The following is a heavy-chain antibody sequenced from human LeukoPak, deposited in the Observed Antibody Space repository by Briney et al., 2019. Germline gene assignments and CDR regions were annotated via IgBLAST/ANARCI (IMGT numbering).Heavy chain of an antibody. V-gene: IGHV1-69*01. CDR2: IIPIFGTA. CDR1: GGTFSSYA. D-gene: IGHD3-22*01. Sequence: SVKVSCKASGGTFSSYAISWVRQAPGQGLEWMGGIIPIFGTANYAQKFQGRVTITADESTSTAYMELSSLRSEDTAVYYCARVYRGSNSSGYCCRRAFDIWGQGTMVTASS. J-gene: IGHJ3*02. CDR3: ARVYRGSNSSGYCCRRAFDI.